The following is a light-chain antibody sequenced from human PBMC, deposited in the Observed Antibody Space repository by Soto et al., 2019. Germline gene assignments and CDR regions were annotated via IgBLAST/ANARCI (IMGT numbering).Light chain of an antibody. Sequence: EIVMTQSPGTLSLSPGERATISCRASQVIGSRYLAWYHQKSGQAPRLLIYGASSRATGIPDRFSGSGSGTDFTLTISGLQSEDFAVYSCQQYNNWPWTFGQGTKVDI. CDR3: QQYNNWPWT. CDR2: GAS. J-gene: IGKJ1*01. V-gene: IGKV3D-15*01. CDR1: QVIGSRY.